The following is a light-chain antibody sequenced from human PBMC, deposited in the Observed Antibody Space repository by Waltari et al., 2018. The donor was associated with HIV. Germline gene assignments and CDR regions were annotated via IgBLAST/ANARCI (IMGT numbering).Light chain of an antibody. CDR3: QQSYGTPRT. V-gene: IGKV1-39*01. Sequence: DIQMTQSPSSLSASVGDRVTITCRASQSISSYLNWYQQKPGKAPKLLIYAASSLQSGVPSRFNGSGSGTDFTLTIISLQPEDFATYYCQQSYGTPRTFGQGTKVEIK. CDR1: QSISSY. CDR2: AAS. J-gene: IGKJ1*01.